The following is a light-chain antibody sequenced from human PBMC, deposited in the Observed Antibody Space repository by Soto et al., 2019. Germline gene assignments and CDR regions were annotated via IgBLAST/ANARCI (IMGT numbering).Light chain of an antibody. J-gene: IGLJ1*01. CDR1: SSDVGGYNY. Sequence: QSALTQPASVSGSPGQSITISCTGTSSDVGGYNYVSWYQHHPGKAPKLMIYEVTNRPSGVSNRFSGSKSGNTASLTISGRQAEDEADDYCTSYTTSSTPWVFGTGTKVTVL. CDR3: TSYTTSSTPWV. V-gene: IGLV2-14*01. CDR2: EVT.